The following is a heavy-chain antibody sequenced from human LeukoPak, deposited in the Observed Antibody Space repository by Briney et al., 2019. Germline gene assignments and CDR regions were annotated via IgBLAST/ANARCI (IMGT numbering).Heavy chain of an antibody. Sequence: GGSLRLSCAASGFTFSDYYMSWIRQAPGEGLVWVSYISSSGSTIYYADSVKGRFTISRDNAKNSLYLQMNSLRAEDMAVYYCARGGSSLGDAFDIWGQGTMVTVSS. V-gene: IGHV3-11*04. CDR3: ARGGSSLGDAFDI. J-gene: IGHJ3*02. CDR2: ISSSGSTI. CDR1: GFTFSDYY. D-gene: IGHD1-26*01.